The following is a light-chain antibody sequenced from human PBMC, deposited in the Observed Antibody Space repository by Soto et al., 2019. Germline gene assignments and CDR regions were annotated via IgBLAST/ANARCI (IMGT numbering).Light chain of an antibody. CDR2: GAS. Sequence: IVMTQSPATLSVSPGERATLSCRASQTVSSDLAWYQQKPGQAPMLLMYGASTRAAGVPARFSGSGSGTEFTLTISRLESEDFGVYFWQQYNNWPQYTFGQGTKVDIK. CDR1: QTVSSD. V-gene: IGKV3-15*01. CDR3: QQYNNWPQYT. J-gene: IGKJ2*01.